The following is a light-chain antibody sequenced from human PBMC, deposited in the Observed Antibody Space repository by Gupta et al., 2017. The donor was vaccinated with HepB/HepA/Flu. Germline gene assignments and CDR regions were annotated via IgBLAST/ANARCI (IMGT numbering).Light chain of an antibody. Sequence: QSALTHPPSVCGSPGQSVTIPCPGTSSDVGGYNYVYCFLQQPGKAPTLMIYDVSNRPSGVPDRFSGSKSSTTASLTISGLQAEDEADYYCCSYAGSYTYPFGGGTKLTVL. CDR1: SSDVGGYNY. CDR2: DVS. J-gene: IGLJ2*01. CDR3: CSYAGSYTYP. V-gene: IGLV2-11*01.